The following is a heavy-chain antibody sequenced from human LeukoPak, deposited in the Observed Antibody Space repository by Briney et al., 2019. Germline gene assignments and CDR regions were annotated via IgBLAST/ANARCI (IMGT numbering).Heavy chain of an antibody. CDR1: GGSISSYY. CDR2: IYYSGST. J-gene: IGHJ6*03. Sequence: SETLSLTCTVSGGSISSYYWSWIRQPPGKGLEWIGYIYYSGSTNYNPSLKSRVTISVDTSKNQFSLKLSSVTAADTAVYYCARDNVPAASNYYYMDVWGKGTTVTVSS. D-gene: IGHD2-2*01. CDR3: ARDNVPAASNYYYMDV. V-gene: IGHV4-59*12.